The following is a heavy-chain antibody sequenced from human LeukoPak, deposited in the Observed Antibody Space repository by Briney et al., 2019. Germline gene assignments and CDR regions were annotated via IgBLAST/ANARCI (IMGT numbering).Heavy chain of an antibody. CDR3: AKDCNGGNCYIDY. CDR2: MSGRGVST. J-gene: IGHJ4*02. Sequence: GGSLRLSWAASGFTFTNYDLSWVRQAPGKGLEWVSGMSGRGVSTYYADSEKGRFTISSDNSKNTLYLQMNSLRAEDTAIYYCAKDCNGGNCYIDYWGQGTLVTVAS. D-gene: IGHD2-15*01. V-gene: IGHV3-23*01. CDR1: GFTFTNYD.